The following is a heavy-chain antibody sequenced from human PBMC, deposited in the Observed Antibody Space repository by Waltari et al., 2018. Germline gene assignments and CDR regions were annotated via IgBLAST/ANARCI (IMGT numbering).Heavy chain of an antibody. V-gene: IGHV4-38-2*02. J-gene: IGHJ4*02. CDR1: GQYISSAFY. D-gene: IGHD2-15*01. CDR2: IYHSESA. Sequence: QVQLQESGPGLVKPSETLSLTCTVSGQYISSAFYWGWIRQPPGMVMEWIGNIYHSESAYYNPSLKSRVSISLDTTRTQFSLKLNSMTAADTAVYYCARAFRGTFDFWGQGTLVTVSS. CDR3: ARAFRGTFDF.